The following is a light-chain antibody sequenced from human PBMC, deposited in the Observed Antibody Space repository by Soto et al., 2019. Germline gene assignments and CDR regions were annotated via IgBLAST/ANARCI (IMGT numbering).Light chain of an antibody. CDR2: DVS. CDR3: SSYGGGDTFHVI. V-gene: IGLV2-8*01. Sequence: QSALTQPPSASGSPGQSVTISCTGTSSDVGAYNYVSWYQQYTGKAPKLMIYDVSKRPSGVPDRFSGSKSGITASLTVSGLRADDEAVYYCSSYGGGDTFHVIFGGGTKLTVL. CDR1: SSDVGAYNY. J-gene: IGLJ2*01.